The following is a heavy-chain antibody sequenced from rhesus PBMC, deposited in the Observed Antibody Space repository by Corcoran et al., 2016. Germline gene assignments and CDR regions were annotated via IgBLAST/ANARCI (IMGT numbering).Heavy chain of an antibody. CDR3: AKNAVGTTNNYGLNA. CDR2: INTNNGST. CDR1: GVSIGNFW. Sequence: QVQLQESGPGLVKSSETLSLTCTVSGVSIGNFWWSWIRRSPGKGLEGMEEINTNNGSTNYQPYIKSRVTFSRDASKNQLSLRVISMTPADTAVYYCAKNAVGTTNNYGLNAWSQGVVVTVSS. J-gene: IGHJ6*01. D-gene: IGHD1-44*01. V-gene: IGHV4-80*01.